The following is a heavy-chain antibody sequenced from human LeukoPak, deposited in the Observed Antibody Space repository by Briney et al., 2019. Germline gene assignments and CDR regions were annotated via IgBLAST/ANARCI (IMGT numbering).Heavy chain of an antibody. J-gene: IGHJ6*03. CDR3: ARGSLLAYTMDV. Sequence: GASVKVSCKASGYTFTSYGISWVRQAPGQGLEWMGWISGYTGNTKYTQKFQGRVTMATDTSTTTAYMELKSRRSDETAVYYCARGSLLAYTMDVWGKGTTVTVSS. CDR1: GYTFTSYG. D-gene: IGHD2-8*02. CDR2: ISGYTGNT. V-gene: IGHV1-18*01.